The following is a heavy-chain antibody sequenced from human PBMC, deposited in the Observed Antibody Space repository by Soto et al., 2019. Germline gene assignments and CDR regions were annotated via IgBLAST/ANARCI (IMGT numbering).Heavy chain of an antibody. J-gene: IGHJ4*01. Sequence: PGGTLRISFAASGLFSSYWVVWVRQAQGKGLVCGTRIDNGGTTTNYADSVKGRFTLSRDNAQNTLYLQMDSLRIEDTAVYYCARGPPGYSTIGYVWDYWGQGALVTVSS. CDR3: ARGPPGYSTIGYVWDY. V-gene: IGHV3-74*01. D-gene: IGHD6-13*01. CDR1: GLFSSYW. CDR2: IDNGGTTT.